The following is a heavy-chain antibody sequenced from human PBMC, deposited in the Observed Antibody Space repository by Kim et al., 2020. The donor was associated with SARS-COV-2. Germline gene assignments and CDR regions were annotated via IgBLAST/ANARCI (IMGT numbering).Heavy chain of an antibody. D-gene: IGHD7-27*01. CDR1: GFTFTTYN. Sequence: GGSLRLSCAASGFTFTTYNMNWVRQAPGKGLEWIAYISVTDAIYYADSVKGRLTTSRDYAKNSLHLQMNSLRDEDKAAYYCARDEHWGIDDCGQETLVT. CDR3: ARDEHWGIDD. CDR2: ISVTDAI. J-gene: IGHJ4*02. V-gene: IGHV3-48*02.